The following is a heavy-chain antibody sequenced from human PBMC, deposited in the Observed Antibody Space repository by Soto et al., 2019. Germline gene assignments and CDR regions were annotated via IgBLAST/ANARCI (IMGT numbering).Heavy chain of an antibody. D-gene: IGHD2-2*01. CDR1: GFTFSSYG. Sequence: GGSLRLSCAASGFTFSSYGMHWVRQAPGKGLEWVAVISYDGSNKYYADSVKGRFTISRDNSKNTLYLQMNSLRAEDTAVYYCAKGFVVVPAAMPPYYFDYWGQGTLVTVSS. J-gene: IGHJ4*02. CDR2: ISYDGSNK. V-gene: IGHV3-30*18. CDR3: AKGFVVVPAAMPPYYFDY.